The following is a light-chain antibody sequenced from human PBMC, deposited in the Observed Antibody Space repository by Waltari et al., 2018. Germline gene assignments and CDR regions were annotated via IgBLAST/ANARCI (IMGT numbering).Light chain of an antibody. CDR2: KAS. Sequence: DIQVTQSPSTLSASLGDRVTITCRASQSISSWLAWYQQKPGKAPKILIKKASSLESGVPSRFTGSGSGTEFTLTISSLQPDDFATYYCQQYNSYSPAWTFGQGTKVEIK. CDR3: QQYNSYSPAWT. CDR1: QSISSW. J-gene: IGKJ1*01. V-gene: IGKV1-5*03.